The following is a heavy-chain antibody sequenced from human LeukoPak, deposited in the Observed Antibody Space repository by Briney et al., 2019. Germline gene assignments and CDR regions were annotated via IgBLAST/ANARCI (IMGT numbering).Heavy chain of an antibody. D-gene: IGHD1-14*01. Sequence: GGSLRLSCAASGFTVSSNYMSWVRQAPGKGLEWVSVIYSGGSTYYADSVKGRFTISRDNSKNTVYLQMNSLRAEDTAVYYCAKGPGNWIANFDYWGQGTLVTVSS. J-gene: IGHJ4*02. CDR3: AKGPGNWIANFDY. V-gene: IGHV3-53*01. CDR2: IYSGGST. CDR1: GFTVSSNY.